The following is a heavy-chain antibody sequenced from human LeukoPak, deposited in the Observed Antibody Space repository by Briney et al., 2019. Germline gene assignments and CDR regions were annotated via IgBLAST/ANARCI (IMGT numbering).Heavy chain of an antibody. CDR1: GYTFASYL. Sequence: GESLKISCKGSGYTFASYLIGWVRQMPGKGLEWMGIIYPGDPDSRYSPSFQGQVTISADKSISTAYLQWSSLKASDTAMYYCVRTSSTWYGDYWGQGTLVTVSS. CDR2: IYPGDPDS. V-gene: IGHV5-51*01. CDR3: VRTSSTWYGDY. D-gene: IGHD6-13*01. J-gene: IGHJ4*02.